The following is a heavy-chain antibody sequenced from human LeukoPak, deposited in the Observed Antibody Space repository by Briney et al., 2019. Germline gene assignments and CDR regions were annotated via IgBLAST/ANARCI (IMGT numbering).Heavy chain of an antibody. Sequence: SVKVSCKASGGTLSSYAISWVRQAPGQGLEWMGRIIPIFGIANYTQKFQCRVTSTADKTTSTAYMELSSLRSEDTSVYYCAREDPTVMFDYWGQGTLVTVSS. J-gene: IGHJ4*02. V-gene: IGHV1-69*04. CDR3: AREDPTVMFDY. D-gene: IGHD1-1*01. CDR1: GGTLSSYA. CDR2: IIPIFGIA.